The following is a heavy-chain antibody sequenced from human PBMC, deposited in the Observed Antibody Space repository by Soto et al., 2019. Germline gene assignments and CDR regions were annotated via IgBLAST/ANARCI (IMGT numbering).Heavy chain of an antibody. D-gene: IGHD3-3*01. CDR2: IRSKAYGGTT. Sequence: GGALRLSCAASGFTFGDYAMSWFRQAPWKGLEWVGFIRSKAYGGTTEYAASVKGRFTISRDDSKSIAYLQMNSLKTEDTAVYYCTRDKRDDFWSGYFDWGQGTLVTVSS. J-gene: IGHJ4*02. CDR1: GFTFGDYA. CDR3: TRDKRDDFWSGYFD. V-gene: IGHV3-49*03.